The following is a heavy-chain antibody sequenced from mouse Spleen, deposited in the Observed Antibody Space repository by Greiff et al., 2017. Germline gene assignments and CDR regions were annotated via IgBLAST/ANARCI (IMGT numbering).Heavy chain of an antibody. V-gene: IGHV1-19*01. D-gene: IGHD1-2*01. Sequence: EVQLQQSGPVLVKPGASVKMSCKASGYTFTDYYMNWVKQSHGKSLEWIGVINPYNGGTSYNQKFKGKATLTVDKSSSTAYMELNSLTSEDSAVYYCTSFITTATFDYWGQGTTLTVSS. CDR1: GYTFTDYY. CDR2: INPYNGGT. CDR3: TSFITTATFDY. J-gene: IGHJ2*01.